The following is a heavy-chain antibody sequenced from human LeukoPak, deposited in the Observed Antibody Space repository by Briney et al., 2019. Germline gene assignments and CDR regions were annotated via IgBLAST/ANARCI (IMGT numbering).Heavy chain of an antibody. J-gene: IGHJ4*02. V-gene: IGHV3-23*01. CDR2: ISSSGGRT. Sequence: PGGTRGFSGAASGFTFSGFGMSGVGKAPGRGLEGVSAISSSGGRTDNADSVKGRFTISRDNSKNTLYLQMNSLRAEDTAVYYCAKESGEYFDYWGQGTLVTVSS. CDR1: GFTFSGFG. CDR3: AKESGEYFDY. D-gene: IGHD2/OR15-2a*01.